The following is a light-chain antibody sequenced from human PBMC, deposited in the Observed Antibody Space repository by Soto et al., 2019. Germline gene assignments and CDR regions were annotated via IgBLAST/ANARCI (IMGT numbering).Light chain of an antibody. CDR3: QQYNSYWGT. J-gene: IGKJ1*01. V-gene: IGKV1-5*01. CDR1: QSISSW. Sequence: DIQMTQSPSTLSASVGDRVTITCRASQSISSWLAWYQQKPGKAPKLLIYDASSLESGVPSSFSGSGSGTEFTLTISSLQPDDFATYYCQQYNSYWGTFGQGTKVDIK. CDR2: DAS.